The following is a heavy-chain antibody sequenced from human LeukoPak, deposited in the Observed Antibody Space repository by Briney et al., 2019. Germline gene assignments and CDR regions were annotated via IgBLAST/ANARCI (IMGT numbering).Heavy chain of an antibody. D-gene: IGHD1-26*01. CDR2: INPSGGST. CDR1: GYTFTSYY. J-gene: IGHJ5*02. Sequence: GASVKVSCKASGYTFTSYYMHWVRQAPGQGLEWMGIINPSGGSTSYAQKFQGRVTMTRDMSTSTVCMELSSLRSEDTAVYYCARDVSTTPSATWFDPWGQGTLVTVSS. V-gene: IGHV1-46*01. CDR3: ARDVSTTPSATWFDP.